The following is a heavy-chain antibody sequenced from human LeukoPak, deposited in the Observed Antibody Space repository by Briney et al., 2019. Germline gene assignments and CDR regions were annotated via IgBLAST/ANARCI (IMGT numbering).Heavy chain of an antibody. Sequence: SLRLSCAASGFSFRSYAMSWVRQAPDNGLQWVAVIWYDGSNKYYADSVNGRFTISRDNSKNTLSLQMNSLRAEDTAVYYCARELPPLEKYYFDYWGQGTLVTVSS. CDR3: ARELPPLEKYYFDY. J-gene: IGHJ4*02. D-gene: IGHD3-3*01. V-gene: IGHV3-33*08. CDR1: GFSFRSYA. CDR2: IWYDGSNK.